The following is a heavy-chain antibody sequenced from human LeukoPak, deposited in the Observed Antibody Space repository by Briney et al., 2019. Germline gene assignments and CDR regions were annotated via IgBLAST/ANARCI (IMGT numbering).Heavy chain of an antibody. D-gene: IGHD6-13*01. CDR3: ARGGAAGLLLFGSRWLYGMDV. J-gene: IGHJ6*02. Sequence: ASVKVSCKASGYTFTSYGISWVRQAPGQGLEWMGWISAYNGNTNYAQKLQGRVTMTTDTSASTAYMELSSLRSEDTAVYYCARGGAAGLLLFGSRWLYGMDVWGQGTTVTVSS. V-gene: IGHV1-18*01. CDR1: GYTFTSYG. CDR2: ISAYNGNT.